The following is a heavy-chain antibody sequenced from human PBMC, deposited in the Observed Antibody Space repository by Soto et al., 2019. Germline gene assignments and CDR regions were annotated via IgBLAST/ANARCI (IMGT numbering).Heavy chain of an antibody. CDR2: ISSSGSTI. V-gene: IGHV3-11*01. Sequence: PGGSLRLSCAVSGFTFSDYYMSWIRQAPGKGLEWVSYISSSGSTIYYADSVKGRFTISRDNAKNSLYLQMNSLRAEDTAVYYCAREAVAGMGHDAFDIWGQGTMVTVSS. CDR1: GFTFSDYY. CDR3: AREAVAGMGHDAFDI. J-gene: IGHJ3*02. D-gene: IGHD6-19*01.